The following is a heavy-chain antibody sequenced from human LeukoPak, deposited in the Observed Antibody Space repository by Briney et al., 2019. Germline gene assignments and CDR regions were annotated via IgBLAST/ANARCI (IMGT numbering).Heavy chain of an antibody. J-gene: IGHJ4*02. CDR1: GFTFSSYA. CDR3: AKAGRVVVPAAMVDY. CDR2: ISGSGGST. V-gene: IGHV3-23*01. Sequence: GGSLRLSCAASGFTFSSYAMSWVRQAPGKGLEWVSAISGSGGSTYHADSVKGRFTISRDNSKNTLYLQMNSLRAEDTAVYYCAKAGRVVVPAAMVDYWGQGTLVTVSS. D-gene: IGHD2-2*01.